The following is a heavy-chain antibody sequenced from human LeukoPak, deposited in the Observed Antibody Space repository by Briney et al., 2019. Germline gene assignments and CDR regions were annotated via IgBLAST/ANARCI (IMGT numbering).Heavy chain of an antibody. Sequence: GASVKVSCKASGGTFGKYSISWVRQRPGQGLEWMGGITPLFGTANYAQKFQGRVTITADESASTAYMELSSLRSEDTAVYYCARVYAVTHYYGMDVWGQGTTVTVSS. CDR1: GGTFGKYS. CDR2: ITPLFGTA. J-gene: IGHJ6*02. D-gene: IGHD4-17*01. CDR3: ARVYAVTHYYGMDV. V-gene: IGHV1-69*13.